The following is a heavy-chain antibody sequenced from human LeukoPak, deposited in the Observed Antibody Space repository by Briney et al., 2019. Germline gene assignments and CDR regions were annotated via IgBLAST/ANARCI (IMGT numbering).Heavy chain of an antibody. D-gene: IGHD3-9*01. Sequence: PSETLSLTCTVSGGSISSSSYYWGWIRQPPGKGLEWIGSIYYGGSTYYNPSLKSRVTISVDTSKNQFSLKLSSVTAADTAVYYCARLPILTGNYYYYGMDVWGQGTTVTVSS. J-gene: IGHJ6*02. V-gene: IGHV4-39*01. CDR1: GGSISSSSYY. CDR3: ARLPILTGNYYYYGMDV. CDR2: IYYGGST.